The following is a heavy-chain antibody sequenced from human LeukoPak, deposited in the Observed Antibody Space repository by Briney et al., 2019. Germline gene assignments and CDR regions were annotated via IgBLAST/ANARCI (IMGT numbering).Heavy chain of an antibody. Sequence: ASVKFSCEASGYTFTCYYMHWVGQAPGQGLDWSGWINTIVGDPTYAQGCTGRFVFSLDTSVSKASLQISSLKAEDTAVYYCAMCSGGSCIRLGYNWFDPWGQGTLLTVSS. CDR1: GYTFTCYY. V-gene: IGHV7-4-1*02. CDR3: AMCSGGSCIRLGYNWFDP. CDR2: INTIVGDP. D-gene: IGHD2-15*01. J-gene: IGHJ5*02.